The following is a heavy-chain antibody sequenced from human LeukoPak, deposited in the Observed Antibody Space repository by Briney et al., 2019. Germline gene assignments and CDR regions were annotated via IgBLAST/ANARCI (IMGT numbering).Heavy chain of an antibody. J-gene: IGHJ6*03. CDR3: ARDLELVTMIVVGHYYYMDV. Sequence: ASVKVSCKASGYTFTIYGISWVRQAPGQGLEWMGWISAYNGNTNYAQKPQGRVTMTTDTSTSTAYMELRSLSSDDTAVYSCARDLELVTMIVVGHYYYMDVWGKGTPVTVSS. CDR1: GYTFTIYG. V-gene: IGHV1-18*01. D-gene: IGHD3-22*01. CDR2: ISAYNGNT.